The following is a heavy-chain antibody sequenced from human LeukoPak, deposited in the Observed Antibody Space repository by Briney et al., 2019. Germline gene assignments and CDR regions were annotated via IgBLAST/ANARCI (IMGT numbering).Heavy chain of an antibody. CDR2: IWYDGSNK. CDR3: AIGGLTTIDY. J-gene: IGHJ4*02. V-gene: IGHV3-33*01. D-gene: IGHD2-21*02. CDR1: GFTFSRYG. Sequence: GGSLRLSCAASGFTFSRYGMHWVRQAPGKGLEWVAVIWYDGSNKYYADSVKGRLTISRDNSKNTVYLQMNSLRAEDTAVYYCAIGGLTTIDYWGQGTLVAVSS.